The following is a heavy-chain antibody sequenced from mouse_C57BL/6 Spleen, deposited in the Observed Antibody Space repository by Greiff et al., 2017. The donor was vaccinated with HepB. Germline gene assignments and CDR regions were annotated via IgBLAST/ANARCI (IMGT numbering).Heavy chain of an antibody. CDR2: IDPSDSYT. D-gene: IGHD1-1*01. CDR1: GYTFTSYW. Sequence: QVQLQQPGAELVMPGASVKLSCKASGYTFTSYWMHWVKQRPGQGLEWIGEIDPSDSYTNYNQKFKGKSTLTVDKSSSTAYMQLSSLTSEDSAVYYCARQDTTNWYFDVWGTGTTVTVSS. J-gene: IGHJ1*03. V-gene: IGHV1-69*01. CDR3: ARQDTTNWYFDV.